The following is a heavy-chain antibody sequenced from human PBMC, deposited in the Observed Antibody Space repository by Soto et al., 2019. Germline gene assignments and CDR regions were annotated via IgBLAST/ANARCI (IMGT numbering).Heavy chain of an antibody. J-gene: IGHJ6*02. CDR2: IIPIFSTA. Sequence: QVQLVQSGAEVKKPGSSVKVSCKASGGTFSSYAISWVRQAPGQGLEWSGGIIPIFSTANYAQKFQGRGTTTADESTSTAYMELSSLRSEDTAVYYCAREWPTGTTYYYYYGMDVWGQGTTVTVSS. CDR1: GGTFSSYA. V-gene: IGHV1-69*01. D-gene: IGHD1-7*01. CDR3: AREWPTGTTYYYYYGMDV.